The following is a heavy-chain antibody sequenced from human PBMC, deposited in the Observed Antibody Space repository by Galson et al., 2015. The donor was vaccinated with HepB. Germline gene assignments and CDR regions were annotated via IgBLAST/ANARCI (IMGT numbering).Heavy chain of an antibody. Sequence: SLRLSCAASGFTFSSYAMNWVRQAPGKGLEWVSGISGSGGSTYYADSVKGRFTISRDNSKSTLYLQMNSLRAEDTAVYYCAKGHTIFGVVTPVSVDYWGQGTLVTVSS. CDR2: ISGSGGST. CDR1: GFTFSSYA. V-gene: IGHV3-23*01. CDR3: AKGHTIFGVVTPVSVDY. D-gene: IGHD3-3*01. J-gene: IGHJ4*02.